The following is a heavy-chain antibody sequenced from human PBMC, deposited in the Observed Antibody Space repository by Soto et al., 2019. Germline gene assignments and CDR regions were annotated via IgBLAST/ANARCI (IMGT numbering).Heavy chain of an antibody. J-gene: IGHJ4*02. V-gene: IGHV4-4*02. Sequence: QVELQESGPGLVKPSGTLSLTCAVSGASVSSTYWWSWVRQPPGKGPEWIGEINHRGSANYNPSLKSRATMPLDISESQFSPMLTSVTAADTAVYFCARYNAASGTYYFDYWGRGALVTVSS. CDR1: GASVSSTYW. CDR2: INHRGSA. D-gene: IGHD6-13*01. CDR3: ARYNAASGTYYFDY.